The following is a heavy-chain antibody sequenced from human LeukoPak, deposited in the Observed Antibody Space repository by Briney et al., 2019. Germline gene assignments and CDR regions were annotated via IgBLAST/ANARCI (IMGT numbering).Heavy chain of an antibody. CDR1: GFTFSSYG. V-gene: IGHV3-30*19. CDR3: ARDGEYSSSWEDFDY. Sequence: GGSLRLSCAASGFTFSSYGMHWVRQAPGKGLEWVAVISYDGSNKYYADSVKGRFTISRDNSKNTLYLQMNSLRAEDTAVYYCARDGEYSSSWEDFDYWGQGTLVTVSS. J-gene: IGHJ4*02. CDR2: ISYDGSNK. D-gene: IGHD6-13*01.